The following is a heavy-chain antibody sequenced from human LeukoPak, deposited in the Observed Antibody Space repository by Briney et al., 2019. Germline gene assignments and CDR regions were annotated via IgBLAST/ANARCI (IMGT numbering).Heavy chain of an antibody. Sequence: GGSLRLSCAASGFTFSSYAMSWVRQAPGKGLEWVSAISGSGGSTYYADSVKGRFTISRDNSKNTLYLQMNSLRAEDTAVYYCARVRWELPYYYYYGMDVWGQGTTVTVSS. D-gene: IGHD1-26*01. CDR3: ARVRWELPYYYYYGMDV. J-gene: IGHJ6*02. CDR1: GFTFSSYA. V-gene: IGHV3-23*01. CDR2: ISGSGGST.